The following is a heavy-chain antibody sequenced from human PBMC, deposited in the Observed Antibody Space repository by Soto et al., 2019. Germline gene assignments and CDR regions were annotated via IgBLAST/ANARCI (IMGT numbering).Heavy chain of an antibody. D-gene: IGHD2-21*02. CDR2: IIGSGAIT. CDR3: AKDARDTGGNSGIDY. J-gene: IGHJ4*02. CDR1: EFTFNSYA. Sequence: EVQLLESGGDLVQPGGSLRLSCVASEFTFNSYAMSWVRQAPGMGLEWVSSIIGSGAITYYADSVKGRFTISRDNSKSTLYLQMNSLRVEYTALYYCAKDARDTGGNSGIDYWGQGTLVTVSS. V-gene: IGHV3-23*01.